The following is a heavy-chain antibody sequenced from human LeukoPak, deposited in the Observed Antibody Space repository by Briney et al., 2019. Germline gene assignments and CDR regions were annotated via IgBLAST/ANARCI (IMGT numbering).Heavy chain of an antibody. CDR3: AKPGYNWNLRDAFDI. Sequence: GGSLRLSCAASGFTFSSYAMSWVRQAPGKGLEWVSAISGSGGSTYYADSVKGRFTIPRDNSKNTLYLQMNSLRAEDTAVYYCAKPGYNWNLRDAFDIWGQGTMVTVSS. J-gene: IGHJ3*02. V-gene: IGHV3-23*01. D-gene: IGHD1-20*01. CDR2: ISGSGGST. CDR1: GFTFSSYA.